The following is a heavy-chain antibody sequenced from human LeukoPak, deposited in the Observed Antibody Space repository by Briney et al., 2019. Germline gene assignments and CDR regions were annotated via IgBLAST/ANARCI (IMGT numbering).Heavy chain of an antibody. D-gene: IGHD2-2*01. CDR2: INHSGST. CDR1: GGSFSGYY. CDR3: ARALVLVPAARNWSDP. J-gene: IGHJ5*02. Sequence: SETLSLTCAVYGGSFSGYYWSWIRQPPGKGLEWIGEINHSGSTNYNPSLKSRVTISVDTSKNQFSLKLSSVTAADTAVYYCARALVLVPAARNWSDPWGQGTLVTVSS. V-gene: IGHV4-34*01.